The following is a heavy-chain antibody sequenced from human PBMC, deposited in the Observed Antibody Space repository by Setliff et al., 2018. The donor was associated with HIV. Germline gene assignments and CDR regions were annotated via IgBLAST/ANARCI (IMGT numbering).Heavy chain of an antibody. V-gene: IGHV5-51*01. J-gene: IGHJ4*02. Sequence: GESLKISCHLSGYSFVDFWIGWVRQMPGKGLEWVGFIYPGDSDSRYSPSFRGQVTISADKSISTAYLQWRSLQASDTAMYYCVRRDGYKFDYWGQGTLVTVSS. CDR2: IYPGDSDS. CDR1: GYSFVDFW. CDR3: VRRDGYKFDY. D-gene: IGHD5-12*01.